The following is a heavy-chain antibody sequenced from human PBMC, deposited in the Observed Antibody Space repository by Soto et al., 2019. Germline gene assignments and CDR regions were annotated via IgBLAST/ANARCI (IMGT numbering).Heavy chain of an antibody. J-gene: IGHJ4*02. CDR2: INHSGST. D-gene: IGHD2-8*02. CDR1: GGSFSGYY. Sequence: QVQLQQWGAGLLKPSETLSLTCTVYGGSFSGYYWTWIRQPPGTGLEWIGEINHSGSTNYNPSLKRRATLQVXTSKNQFSLKLTSVTAADTAVYYCARDKITGLFDYWGQGTLVTVSS. CDR3: ARDKITGLFDY. V-gene: IGHV4-34*01.